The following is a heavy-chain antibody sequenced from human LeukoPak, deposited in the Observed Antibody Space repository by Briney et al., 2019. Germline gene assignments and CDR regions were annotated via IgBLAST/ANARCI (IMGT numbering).Heavy chain of an antibody. Sequence: GGSLRLSCVASGFTFSSYGMSWVRHAPGKGLEWVSAISGNGDRTYYADSVKGRFTISRDNSKNTLYLQMKSLRAEDTAVYYCAKDQADCSSSSCFERGFDYWGQKTLVTVSS. CDR1: GFTFSSYG. CDR2: ISGNGDRT. V-gene: IGHV3-23*01. J-gene: IGHJ4*02. D-gene: IGHD2-2*01. CDR3: AKDQADCSSSSCFERGFDY.